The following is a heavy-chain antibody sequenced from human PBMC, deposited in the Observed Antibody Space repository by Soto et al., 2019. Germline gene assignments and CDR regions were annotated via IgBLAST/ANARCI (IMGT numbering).Heavy chain of an antibody. Sequence: QLQLQESGPGLVKPSETLSLTCTVSGGSISSSSYYWGWIRQPPGKWLEWIGSIYYSGSTDYNPCLKSRVTLSVDTSKNQFSLKLSSVTAADTAVYYCAMLGYCSSTSCSGGDYWGQGTLVTVSS. CDR2: IYYSGST. CDR1: GGSISSSSYY. CDR3: AMLGYCSSTSCSGGDY. D-gene: IGHD2-2*01. J-gene: IGHJ4*02. V-gene: IGHV4-39*01.